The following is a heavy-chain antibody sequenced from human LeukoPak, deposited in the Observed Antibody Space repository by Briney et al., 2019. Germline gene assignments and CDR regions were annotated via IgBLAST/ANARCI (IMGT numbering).Heavy chain of an antibody. J-gene: IGHJ4*01. V-gene: IGHV3-30*18. Sequence: PGRSLRLSCAASGFTFSSYGMHWVRQAPGKGLEWVAVISYDGSNKYYADSVKGRFTISRDNSKNTFYLQMNSLRVDDTAIYYCAKEGIYLKSSLEDWGQGTPVTVSS. CDR1: GFTFSSYG. CDR3: AKEGIYLKSSLED. CDR2: ISYDGSNK. D-gene: IGHD5-12*01.